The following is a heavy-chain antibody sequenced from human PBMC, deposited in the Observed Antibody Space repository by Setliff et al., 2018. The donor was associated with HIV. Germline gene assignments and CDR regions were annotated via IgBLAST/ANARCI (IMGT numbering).Heavy chain of an antibody. J-gene: IGHJ4*02. D-gene: IGHD3-22*01. Sequence: ASVKVSCKASGYTFTSYGISWVRQAPGQGLEWMGWISAYNGNTNYAQKLQGRVTMTTDTSTSTAYMELRSLRSDDTAVYYCARAGPGSDQTMIVVVTPPREFDYWGQGTLVTAPQ. CDR3: ARAGPGSDQTMIVVVTPPREFDY. CDR1: GYTFTSYG. V-gene: IGHV1-18*01. CDR2: ISAYNGNT.